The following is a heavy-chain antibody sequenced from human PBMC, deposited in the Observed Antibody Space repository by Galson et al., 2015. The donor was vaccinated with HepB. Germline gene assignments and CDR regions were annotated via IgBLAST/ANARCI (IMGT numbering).Heavy chain of an antibody. CDR3: AKATYNWNYVDWFDP. CDR1: GFTFSSYA. V-gene: IGHV3-23*01. J-gene: IGHJ5*02. Sequence: SLRLSCAASGFTFSSYAMSWVRQAPGKGLEWVSAISGSGGSTYYADSVKGRFTISRDNSKNTLYLQMNSLRAEDTAVYYCAKATYNWNYVDWFDPWGQGTLVTVSS. D-gene: IGHD1-7*01. CDR2: ISGSGGST.